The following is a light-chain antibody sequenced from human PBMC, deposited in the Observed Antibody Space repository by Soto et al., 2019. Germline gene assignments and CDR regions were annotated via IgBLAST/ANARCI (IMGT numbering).Light chain of an antibody. CDR3: QQYKDWPPLT. Sequence: EIVMTQSPVTLSASPGERVTLSCRASQSVNINLAWYQQRHGQAPRVLIYGASNRASGIPDKFSGSGSGTDCTLTISSLEPDDFALYCCQQYKDWPPLTFGGGTRVEIK. V-gene: IGKV3D-15*01. J-gene: IGKJ4*01. CDR2: GAS. CDR1: QSVNIN.